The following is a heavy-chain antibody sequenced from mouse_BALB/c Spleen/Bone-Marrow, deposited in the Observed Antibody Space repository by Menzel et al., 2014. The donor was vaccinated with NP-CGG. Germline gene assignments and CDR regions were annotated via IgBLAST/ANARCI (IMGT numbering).Heavy chain of an antibody. CDR1: GYSITSDYA. J-gene: IGHJ2*01. Sequence: EVQLQQSGPGLVKPSQSLSLTCTVTGYSITSDYAWNWIRQFPGNKLEWMGSISYSGGTDYNPTLKSRFSITRDTSKNQFFPQLNSVTAEDTATYYCARKFYYFDYWGHGTTLTVSS. CDR3: ARKFYYFDY. CDR2: ISYSGGT. V-gene: IGHV3-2*02.